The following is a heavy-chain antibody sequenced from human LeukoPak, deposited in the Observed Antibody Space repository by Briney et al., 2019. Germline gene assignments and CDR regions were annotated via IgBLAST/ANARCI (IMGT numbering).Heavy chain of an antibody. CDR1: GGSISNYC. CDR2: MYISGNT. CDR3: ASQYYYDTSGYYDSLYFQH. D-gene: IGHD3-22*01. J-gene: IGHJ1*01. Sequence: PSETLSLTCTVSGGSISNYCWSWIRQSAGKGLEWIGRMYISGNTNYNPSLKSRVTISIDTSKNQFSLKLSSVTAAGTAVYYCASQYYYDTSGYYDSLYFQHWGQGALVTVSS. V-gene: IGHV4-4*07.